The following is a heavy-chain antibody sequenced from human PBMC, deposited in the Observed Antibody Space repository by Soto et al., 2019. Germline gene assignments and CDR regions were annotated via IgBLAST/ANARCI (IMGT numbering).Heavy chain of an antibody. Sequence: TLSPTFAVSAVAISSLPYSFCWMWQPPGKGLEWIGYIYHSGSTYYNPSLKSRVTISVDRSKNQFSLKLSSVTAADTAGYLCARRHGLDINAYYWGQGILVTVSS. D-gene: IGHD3-10*01. J-gene: IGHJ4*02. CDR2: IYHSGST. V-gene: IGHV4-30-2*01. CDR3: ARRHGLDINAYY. CDR1: AVAISSLPYS.